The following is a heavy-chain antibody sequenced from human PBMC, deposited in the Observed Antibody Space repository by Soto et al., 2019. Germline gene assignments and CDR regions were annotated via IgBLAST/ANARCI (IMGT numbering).Heavy chain of an antibody. V-gene: IGHV4-39*07. CDR3: ARSLVWFGELLAHDY. D-gene: IGHD3-10*01. CDR2: IYYIGST. Sequence: SETLSLTCTVSGGSISSCGYYWGWIRQPPGQGLEWLGTIYYIGSTYYNPSLKSRVTISVDTSKNQFSLKLSSVTAADTAVYYCARSLVWFGELLAHDYWGQGTLVTVSS. CDR1: GGSISSCGYY. J-gene: IGHJ4*02.